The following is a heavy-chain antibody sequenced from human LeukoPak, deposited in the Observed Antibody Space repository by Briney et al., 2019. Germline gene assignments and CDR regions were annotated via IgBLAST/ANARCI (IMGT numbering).Heavy chain of an antibody. Sequence: SVKVSCKASGGTFSSYAISWVRQAPGQGLEWMGGIIPIFGTANYAQKFQGKVTITADESTSTAYMELSSLRSEDTAVYYCARDPTVTTGGFDPWGQGTLVTVSS. CDR2: IIPIFGTA. D-gene: IGHD4-11*01. V-gene: IGHV1-69*13. CDR3: ARDPTVTTGGFDP. J-gene: IGHJ5*02. CDR1: GGTFSSYA.